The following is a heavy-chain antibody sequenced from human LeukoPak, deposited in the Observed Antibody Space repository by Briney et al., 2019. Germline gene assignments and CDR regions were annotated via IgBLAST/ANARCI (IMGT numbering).Heavy chain of an antibody. CDR3: ARYSSGYYGMDV. J-gene: IGHJ6*02. CDR2: ISSSSSYI. V-gene: IGHV3-21*01. Sequence: VSSISSSSSYIYYADSVKGRFTISRDNAKNSLYLQMNSLRAEDTAVYYCARYSSGYYGMDVWGQGTTVTVSS. D-gene: IGHD6-19*01.